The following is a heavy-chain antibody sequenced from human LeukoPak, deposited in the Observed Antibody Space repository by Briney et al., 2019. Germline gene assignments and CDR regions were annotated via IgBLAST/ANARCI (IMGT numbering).Heavy chain of an antibody. CDR1: GGSFIDYS. CDR2: INHSGIT. V-gene: IGHV4-34*01. D-gene: IGHD3-10*01. CDR3: ARHRATGITMVRGVPSPLDY. Sequence: KPSETLSLTCSVSGGSFIDYSWSWIRQPPGKGLEWIGEINHSGITNYNPSLESRITMSVDTSKNQFSLKLSSVTAAGTAVYYCARHRATGITMVRGVPSPLDYWGQGTLVTVSS. J-gene: IGHJ4*02.